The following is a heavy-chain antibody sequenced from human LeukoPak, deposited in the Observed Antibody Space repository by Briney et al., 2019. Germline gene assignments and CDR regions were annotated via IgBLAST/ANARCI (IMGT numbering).Heavy chain of an antibody. CDR1: GFTFKIYS. CDR2: ISSSSNYR. D-gene: IGHD3-10*01. J-gene: IGHJ5*01. CDR3: AKHLNSHEFVGNSFSS. V-gene: IGHV3-21*06. Sequence: GGSLRLSCAASGFTFKIYSMNWVRQAPVKGLEWVSSISSSSNYRYFADSVNGRFTISRDNAKNSLYLQMNSLRAEDTAVYYCAKHLNSHEFVGNSFSSWGQGTLVTVSS.